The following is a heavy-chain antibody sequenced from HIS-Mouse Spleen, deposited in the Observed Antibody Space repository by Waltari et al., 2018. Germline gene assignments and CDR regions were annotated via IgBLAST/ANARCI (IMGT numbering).Heavy chain of an antibody. D-gene: IGHD6-6*01. J-gene: IGHJ4*02. CDR1: GGSLRGYY. CDR2: INHSGST. V-gene: IGHV4-34*01. CDR3: ARQSSSSPRFDY. Sequence: QVQLQQWGAGLLKPSETLSITCAVHGGSLRGYYWSWIRQPPGKGLEWIGEINHSGSTNYNPSLKSRVTISVDTSKNQFSLKLSSVTAADTAVYYCARQSSSSPRFDYWGQGTLVTVSS.